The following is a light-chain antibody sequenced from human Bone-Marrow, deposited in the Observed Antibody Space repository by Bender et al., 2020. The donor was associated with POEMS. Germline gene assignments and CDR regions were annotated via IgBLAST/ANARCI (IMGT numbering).Light chain of an antibody. Sequence: SYVLTQAPSVSVAPGQTATITCGGNNIGTKTVHWYQHKPGEAPVLVVYDDIDRPSGIPERFPGSNSGGAATLAISGVEVGDEAAYYCQVWDSATDHYVFGPGTKVTVL. V-gene: IGLV3-21*02. J-gene: IGLJ1*01. CDR1: NIGTKT. CDR2: DDI. CDR3: QVWDSATDHYV.